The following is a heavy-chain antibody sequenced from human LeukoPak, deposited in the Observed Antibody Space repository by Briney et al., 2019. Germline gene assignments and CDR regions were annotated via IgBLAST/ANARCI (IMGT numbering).Heavy chain of an antibody. CDR1: GGSISSSNW. CDR3: ASRTSATAMFSFDY. V-gene: IGHV4-4*02. Sequence: SETLSLTCAVSGGSISSSNWWSWVRQPPGKGLEWIGSIYYSGITYYNPSLKSRVTISVDTSKNQFSLKLSSVTAADTAVYYCASRTSATAMFSFDYWGQGTLVTVSS. CDR2: IYYSGIT. J-gene: IGHJ4*02. D-gene: IGHD2-2*01.